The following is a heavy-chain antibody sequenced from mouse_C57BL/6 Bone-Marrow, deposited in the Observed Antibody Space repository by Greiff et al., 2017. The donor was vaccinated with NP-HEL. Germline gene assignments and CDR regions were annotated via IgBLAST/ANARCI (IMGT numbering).Heavy chain of an antibody. CDR2: IRNKANGYTT. CDR3: ARYGYDYFDY. D-gene: IGHD2-2*01. V-gene: IGHV7-3*01. J-gene: IGHJ2*01. CDR1: GFTFTDYY. Sequence: EVKLVESGGGLVQPGGSLSLSCAASGFTFTDYYMSWVRQPPGKALEWLGFIRNKANGYTTEYSAPVKGRFTISRDNSQSILYLQMNALRAEDSATYYCARYGYDYFDYWGQGTTLTVSS.